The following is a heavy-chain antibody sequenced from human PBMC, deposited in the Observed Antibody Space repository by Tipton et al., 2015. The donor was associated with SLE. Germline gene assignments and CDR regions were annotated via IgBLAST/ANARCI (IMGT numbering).Heavy chain of an antibody. Sequence: TLSLTCSASGFSISSAYFWGWIRQPPGKGLEFIGTISYSGGTDYNPSLKSRVTISKDTSKNHFSLKLDSVTAADTAVYYCARGTTTGYTEFDSWGQGTLVTVSS. CDR1: GFSISSAYF. V-gene: IGHV4-38-2*02. CDR2: ISYSGGT. D-gene: IGHD3-9*01. CDR3: ARGTTTGYTEFDS. J-gene: IGHJ5*01.